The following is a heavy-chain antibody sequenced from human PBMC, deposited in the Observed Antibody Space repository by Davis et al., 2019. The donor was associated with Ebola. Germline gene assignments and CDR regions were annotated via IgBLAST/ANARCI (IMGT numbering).Heavy chain of an antibody. V-gene: IGHV3-73*01. CDR1: GITFSGSA. CDR2: IRSKANSYAT. D-gene: IGHD6-6*01. J-gene: IGHJ4*02. CDR3: TISSSSADY. Sequence: GESLKISCAASGITFSGSAMHWVRQASGKGLEWAGRIRSKANSYATAYAASVKGRFTISRDDSKNTAYLQMNSLKTEDTAVYYCTISSSSADYWGQGTLVTVSS.